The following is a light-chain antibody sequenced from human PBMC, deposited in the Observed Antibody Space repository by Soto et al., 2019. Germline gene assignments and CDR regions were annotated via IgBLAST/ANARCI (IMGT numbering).Light chain of an antibody. CDR2: EGS. CDR1: SSDVGSYNL. CDR3: CSYAGSSIPL. V-gene: IGLV2-23*01. J-gene: IGLJ3*02. Sequence: QSALTQPASVSGSPGQSITISCTGTSSDVGSYNLVSWYQQHPGKAPKLMIYEGSKRPSGVSNRFSGSKSGNTASLTISGLQAEDEADYYCCSYAGSSIPLFGGGTKLTVL.